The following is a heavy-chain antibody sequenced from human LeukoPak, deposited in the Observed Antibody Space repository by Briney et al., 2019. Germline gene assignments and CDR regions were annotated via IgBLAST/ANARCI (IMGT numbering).Heavy chain of an antibody. J-gene: IGHJ5*02. CDR3: ARGYHGSGSYGSSYNWFDP. V-gene: IGHV4-34*01. D-gene: IGHD3-10*01. Sequence: SETLSLTCAVYGGSFSGYYWSWVRQPPGKGLEWIGEINHSGSTNYNPSLKSRVTISVDTSKNQFSLKLSSVTAADTAVYYCARGYHGSGSYGSSYNWFDPWGQGTLVTVSS. CDR2: INHSGST. CDR1: GGSFSGYY.